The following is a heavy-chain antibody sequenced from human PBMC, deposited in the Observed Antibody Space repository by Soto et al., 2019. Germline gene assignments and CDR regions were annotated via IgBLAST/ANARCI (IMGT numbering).Heavy chain of an antibody. CDR1: GGSTSSGGYS. Sequence: SETLSLTCAVSGGSTSSGGYSWSWLRQPPGKGLEWIGYISHSGSTYYNPSLKSRVTISVDTSKNQFSLRLSSVTAADTAVYYCARGGLLTDYWGQGTLVTVSS. D-gene: IGHD2-15*01. V-gene: IGHV4-30-2*01. J-gene: IGHJ4*02. CDR2: ISHSGST. CDR3: ARGGLLTDY.